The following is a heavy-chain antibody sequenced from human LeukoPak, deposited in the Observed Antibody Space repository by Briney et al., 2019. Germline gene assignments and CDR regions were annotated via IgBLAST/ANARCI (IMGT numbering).Heavy chain of an antibody. CDR3: ARTPLAGGTGWLDP. CDR1: GSTFTGYY. CDR2: INPSGGST. J-gene: IGHJ5*02. V-gene: IGHV1-46*03. D-gene: IGHD1-26*01. Sequence: SVKASCKASGSTFTGYYMDWVRQAPGQGLEWIGIINPSGGSTNYAQKFQGRVTMTRDTSTRTVYMELSSLRSEDTAVYYCARTPLAGGTGWLDPWGQGTLVTVSS.